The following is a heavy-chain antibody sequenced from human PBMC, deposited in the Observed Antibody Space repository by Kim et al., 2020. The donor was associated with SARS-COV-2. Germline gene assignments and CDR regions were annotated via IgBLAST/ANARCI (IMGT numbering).Heavy chain of an antibody. CDR2: ISAYNGNT. J-gene: IGHJ5*02. CDR3: ARDLLTMTEGVEAINWFDP. D-gene: IGHD3-22*01. V-gene: IGHV1-18*01. CDR1: GYTFTSYG. Sequence: ASVKVSCKASGYTFTSYGISWVRQGPGQGLEWMGWISAYNGNTNYAQKLQGRVTMTTDTSTSTAYMELRSLRSDDTAVYYCARDLLTMTEGVEAINWFDPWGQGALVTVSS.